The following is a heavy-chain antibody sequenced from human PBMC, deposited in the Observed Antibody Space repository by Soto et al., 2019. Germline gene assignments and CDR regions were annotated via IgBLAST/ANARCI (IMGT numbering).Heavy chain of an antibody. D-gene: IGHD2-21*02. CDR1: GFNVNSDS. J-gene: IGHJ4*02. CDR2: IYSGETT. Sequence: XGSRWLVCAASGFNVNSDSLNWVRQTPRKGLEWVASIYSGETTYYADSVRGRFTISSDKSKNTLYFQLSSLRIEGTAVYYCTRDGRGLGRLSLFEYWGQGSLVTVSS. CDR3: TRDGRGLGRLSLFEY. V-gene: IGHV3-53*01.